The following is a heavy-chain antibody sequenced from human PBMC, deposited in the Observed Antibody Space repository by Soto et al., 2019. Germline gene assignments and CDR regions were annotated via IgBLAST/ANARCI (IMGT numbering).Heavy chain of an antibody. V-gene: IGHV3-49*04. CDR2: ISGSGGTT. Sequence: PGGSLRLSCAASGFTFSSYAMSWVRQAPGKGLEWVSAISGSGGTTEYAASVKGRFTISRDDSKRVAHLQMNSLETEDTAVYFCARRKYLDYWGQGTLVTV. D-gene: IGHD6-6*01. CDR1: GFTFSSYA. J-gene: IGHJ4*02. CDR3: ARRKYLDY.